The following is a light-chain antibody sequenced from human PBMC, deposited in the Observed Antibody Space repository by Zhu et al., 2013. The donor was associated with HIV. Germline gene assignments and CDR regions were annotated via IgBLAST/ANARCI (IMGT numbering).Light chain of an antibody. Sequence: DIQMTQSPSTLSASVEDRVTITCRASQDITNWLAWYQQKSGKAPKLLIFDVSSLQSGVPSRFSGSRSGTEFTLTISSLQPDDFATYYCQQYNSYPWTFGQGTKVEIK. V-gene: IGKV1-5*01. CDR3: QQYNSYPWT. J-gene: IGKJ1*01. CDR2: DVS. CDR1: QDITNW.